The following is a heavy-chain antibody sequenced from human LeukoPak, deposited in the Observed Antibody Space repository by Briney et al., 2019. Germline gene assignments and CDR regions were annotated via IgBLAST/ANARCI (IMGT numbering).Heavy chain of an antibody. D-gene: IGHD5-12*01. J-gene: IGHJ6*02. CDR2: IWYDGSNK. CDR1: GFTFSSYG. CDR3: AREQGYSGYDDSGYYYGMDV. V-gene: IGHV3-33*01. Sequence: SLRLSCAASGFTFSSYGMHWVRQAPGKGLEWVAVIWYDGSNKYYADSVKGRFTISRDNSKNTLYLQMNSLRAEDTAVYYCAREQGYSGYDDSGYYYGMDVWGQGTTVTVSS.